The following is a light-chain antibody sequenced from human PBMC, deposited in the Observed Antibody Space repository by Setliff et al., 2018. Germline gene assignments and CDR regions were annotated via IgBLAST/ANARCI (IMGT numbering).Light chain of an antibody. J-gene: IGLJ1*01. CDR2: SNN. CDR1: SSNIGSNT. V-gene: IGLV1-44*01. Sequence: QSALTQPPSASGTPGQRVTISCSGSSSNIGSNTVNWYQQLPGTAPKLLIYSNNQRPSGVPDRFSGSKSGTSASLATSGLQSEDEADYYCAAWDDSLNGPVFGTGTKVTVL. CDR3: AAWDDSLNGPV.